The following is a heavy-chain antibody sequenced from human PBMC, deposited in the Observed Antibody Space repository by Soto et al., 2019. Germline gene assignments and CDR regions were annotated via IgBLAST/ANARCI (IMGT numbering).Heavy chain of an antibody. Sequence: SVKVSCKASGGTFSSYAISWVRQAPGQGLEWMGGIIPIFGTANYAQKFQGRVTITADESTSTAYMELSSLRSEDTAVYYCARDTSPYIAARPPNAFDIWGQGTMVTVSS. CDR2: IIPIFGTA. CDR1: GGTFSSYA. CDR3: ARDTSPYIAARPPNAFDI. V-gene: IGHV1-69*13. D-gene: IGHD6-6*01. J-gene: IGHJ3*02.